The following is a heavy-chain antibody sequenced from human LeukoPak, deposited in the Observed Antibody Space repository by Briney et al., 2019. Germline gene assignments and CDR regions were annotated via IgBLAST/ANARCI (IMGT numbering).Heavy chain of an antibody. V-gene: IGHV4-34*01. CDR2: ITPSGST. Sequence: SETLSLTCVVYGGSFSGYFWCWIRQPPGKGLEWIGEITPSGSTNYSPSLKSRVSISIDTSKKKLSLRLTSVTAADSAVYYCASSFYYDSRDYWGQGTLVTVSS. CDR3: ASSFYYDSRDY. J-gene: IGHJ4*02. D-gene: IGHD3-22*01. CDR1: GGSFSGYF.